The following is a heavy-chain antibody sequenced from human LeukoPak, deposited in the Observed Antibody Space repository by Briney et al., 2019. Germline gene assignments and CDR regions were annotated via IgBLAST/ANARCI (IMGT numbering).Heavy chain of an antibody. CDR3: ARGTGAAGMFDP. J-gene: IGHJ5*02. D-gene: IGHD6-13*01. CDR1: GGSFSGYY. V-gene: IGHV4-34*01. Sequence: SETLSLTFAVYGGSFSGYYWSWIRQPPGKGLEWIGEINHSGSTNYNPSLKSRVTISVDTSKNQFSLKLSSVTAADTAVYYCARGTGAAGMFDPWGQGTLVTVSS. CDR2: INHSGST.